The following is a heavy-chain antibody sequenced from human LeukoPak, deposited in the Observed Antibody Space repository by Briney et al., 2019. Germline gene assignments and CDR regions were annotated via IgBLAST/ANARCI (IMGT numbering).Heavy chain of an antibody. V-gene: IGHV3-48*04. CDR3: AREVAVSGDSSGYYYGVSAFDI. CDR2: ISSSSGTI. J-gene: IGHJ3*02. D-gene: IGHD3-22*01. CDR1: GFTFSNYS. Sequence: GGSLRLSCAASGFTFSNYSMNWVRQAPGKGLEWVSYISSSSGTINYADSVKGRFTISRDNAKNSLYLQMNSLRAEDTAVYYCAREVAVSGDSSGYYYGVSAFDIWGQGTMVTVSS.